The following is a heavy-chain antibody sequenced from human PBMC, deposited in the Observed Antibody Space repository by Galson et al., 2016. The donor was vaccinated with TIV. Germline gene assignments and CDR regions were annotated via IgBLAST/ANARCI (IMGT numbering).Heavy chain of an antibody. CDR3: AKTYHSLKGNGDWLMAFDV. Sequence: SLRLSCAASGFTFNNYAIHWVRQAPGKGLEWVAVISYDGSEKYYADSGRGRFTISRDNSNTVYLRMDSLRPEETATFYCAKTYHSLKGNGDWLMAFDVWAKGQWSSSLQ. CDR2: ISYDGSEK. D-gene: IGHD2-8*01. J-gene: IGHJ3*01. V-gene: IGHV3-30*18. CDR1: GFTFNNYA.